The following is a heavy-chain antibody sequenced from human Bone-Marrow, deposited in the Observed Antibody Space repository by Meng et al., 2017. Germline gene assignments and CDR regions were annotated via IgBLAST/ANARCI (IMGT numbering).Heavy chain of an antibody. J-gene: IGHJ4*02. CDR2: IYHSGST. V-gene: IGHV4-4*02. Sequence: QWHLGESGPGLVKPSGTLSLTCAGSGGSIRSSNWWSWVRQPPGKGLEWIGEIYHSGSTNYNPSLKSRVTISVDKSKNQFSLKLSSVTAADTAVYYCARDSRTYYYDSSGYTFDYWGQGTLVTVSS. CDR1: GGSIRSSNW. D-gene: IGHD3-22*01. CDR3: ARDSRTYYYDSSGYTFDY.